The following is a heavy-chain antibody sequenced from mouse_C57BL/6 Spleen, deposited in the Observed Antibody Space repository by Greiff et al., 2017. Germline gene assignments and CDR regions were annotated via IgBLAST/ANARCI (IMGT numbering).Heavy chain of an antibody. CDR2: INSDGGST. CDR1: EYEFPSHD. J-gene: IGHJ1*03. D-gene: IGHD2-2*01. V-gene: IGHV5-2*03. Sequence: EVKLVESGGGLVQPGESLKLSCESNEYEFPSHDMSWVRKTPEKRLELVAAINSDGGSTYYPDTMERRFIISRDNTKKTLYLQMSSLRSEDTAFYYCAKHGNGYDEYVDVWGTGTTVTVSS. CDR3: AKHGNGYDEYVDV.